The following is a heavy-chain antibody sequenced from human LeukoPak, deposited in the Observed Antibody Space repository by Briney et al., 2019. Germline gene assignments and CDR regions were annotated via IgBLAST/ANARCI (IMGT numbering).Heavy chain of an antibody. CDR2: ISSDASIT. J-gene: IGHJ4*02. D-gene: IGHD3-22*01. CDR1: GFTFSTYW. V-gene: IGHV3-74*01. Sequence: GGSLRLSCAASGFTFSTYWMHWVRQDPGKGLVWVSRISSDASITSYANPVKGRFTISRDNAKNTLYLQMNSLRAEDTAVYYCARESSSGSYFDYWGQGTLVTVSS. CDR3: ARESSSGSYFDY.